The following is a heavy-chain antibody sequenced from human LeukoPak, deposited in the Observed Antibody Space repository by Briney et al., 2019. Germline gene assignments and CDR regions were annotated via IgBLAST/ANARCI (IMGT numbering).Heavy chain of an antibody. V-gene: IGHV4-59*01. J-gene: IGHJ4*02. Sequence: SETLSLTCTVSGGSISSYYWSWVRQPPGKGLEWIGYIYYSGTTNYNPSLKSRVTISVDTSKNQFSLKLSSVTAADTAVYYCARGVYIAAAQYAYWGQGTLVTVSS. CDR3: ARGVYIAAAQYAY. D-gene: IGHD6-13*01. CDR2: IYYSGTT. CDR1: GGSISSYY.